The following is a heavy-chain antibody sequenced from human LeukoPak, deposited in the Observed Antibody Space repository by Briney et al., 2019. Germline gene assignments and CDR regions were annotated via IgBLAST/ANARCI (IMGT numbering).Heavy chain of an antibody. V-gene: IGHV4-59*08. CDR1: GGSISSYY. D-gene: IGHD4/OR15-4a*01. CDR3: ARLEVLKNAFDI. Sequence: PSETLSLTCTVSGGSISSYYWSWIRQPPGKGLEWIGYIYYSGSTNYNPSLKSRVTISVDTSKNQFSLKLSSVTAADTAVYYCARLEVLKNAFDIWGQGTMVTVSS. CDR2: IYYSGST. J-gene: IGHJ3*02.